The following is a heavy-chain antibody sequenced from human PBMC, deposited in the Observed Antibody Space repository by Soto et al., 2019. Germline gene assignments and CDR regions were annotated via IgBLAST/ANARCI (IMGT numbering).Heavy chain of an antibody. Sequence: PRESLKISCKGSGYSFTSYWIGWVRQMPGKGLEWMGIIYPGDSDTRYSPSLQGQVTISADKSITTAYLQWSSLKASDTAMYYCARLGIAARQQIDYWGQGTLVTVSS. CDR3: ARLGIAARQQIDY. CDR2: IYPGDSDT. V-gene: IGHV5-51*01. J-gene: IGHJ4*02. D-gene: IGHD6-6*01. CDR1: GYSFTSYW.